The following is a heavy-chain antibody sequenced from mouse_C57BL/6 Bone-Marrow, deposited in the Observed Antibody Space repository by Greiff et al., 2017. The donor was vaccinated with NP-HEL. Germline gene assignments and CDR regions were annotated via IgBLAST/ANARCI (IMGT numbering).Heavy chain of an antibody. J-gene: IGHJ3*01. D-gene: IGHD3-1*01. CDR1: GYTFTSYT. CDR3: ARSGAWFAY. CDR2: INPSSGYT. Sequence: VQLQESGAELARPGASVKMSCKASGYTFTSYTMHWVKQRPGQGLEWIGYINPSSGYTKYNQKFKDKATLTADKSSSTADMQLSSLTSEDSAVYYCARSGAWFAYWGQGTRVTVSA. V-gene: IGHV1-4*01.